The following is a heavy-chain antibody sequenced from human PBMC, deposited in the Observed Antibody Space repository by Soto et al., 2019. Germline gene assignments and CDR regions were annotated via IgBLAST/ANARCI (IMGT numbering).Heavy chain of an antibody. CDR3: ARTRSRAPIAARPGWFDP. CDR1: GGTFSSYA. J-gene: IGHJ5*02. CDR2: IIPIFGTA. Sequence: ASVKVSCKASGGTFSSYATSWVRQAPGQGLEWMGGIIPIFGTANYAQKFQGRVTITADKSTSTAYMELSSLRSEDTAVYYCARTRSRAPIAARPGWFDPWGQGTLVTVSS. V-gene: IGHV1-69*06. D-gene: IGHD6-6*01.